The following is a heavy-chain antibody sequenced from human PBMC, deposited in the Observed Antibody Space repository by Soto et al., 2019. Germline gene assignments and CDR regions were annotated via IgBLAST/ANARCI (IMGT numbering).Heavy chain of an antibody. V-gene: IGHV4-39*01. CDR3: ASTYSSSVGNYYYYYGMDV. CDR2: IYYSGST. D-gene: IGHD6-13*01. J-gene: IGHJ6*02. CDR1: GGSISSSSYY. Sequence: PSETLSLTCTVSGGSISSSSYYWGWIRQPPGKGLEWIGSIYYSGSTYYNPSLKGRVTISVDTSKNQFSLKLSSVTAADTAVYYCASTYSSSVGNYYYYYGMDVWGQGTTVTVSS.